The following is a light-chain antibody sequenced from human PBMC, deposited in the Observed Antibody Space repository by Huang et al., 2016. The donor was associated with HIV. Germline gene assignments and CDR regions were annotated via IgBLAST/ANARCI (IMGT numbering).Light chain of an antibody. J-gene: IGKJ2*01. Sequence: DIQMTQSPSSLSASVGARVTITCQASQDINNYLNWYQQKPGKAPKLLIFDASNLETGVPSRFSGSGSGTEFTFTISSLRPEDIATYYCQQYDNSYTFGQGTKLEI. CDR2: DAS. CDR3: QQYDNSYT. CDR1: QDINNY. V-gene: IGKV1-33*01.